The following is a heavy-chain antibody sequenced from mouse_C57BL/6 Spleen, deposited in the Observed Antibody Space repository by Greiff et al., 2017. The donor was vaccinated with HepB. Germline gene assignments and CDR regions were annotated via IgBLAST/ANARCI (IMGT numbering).Heavy chain of an antibody. J-gene: IGHJ4*01. CDR1: GYTFTSYW. Sequence: QVHVKQSGAELAKPGASVKLSCKASGYTFTSYWMHWVKQRPGQGLEWIGYINPSSGYTKYNQKFKDKATLTADKSSSTAYMQLSSLTYEDSAVYYCAPIYSNAMDYWGQGTSVTVSS. V-gene: IGHV1-7*01. CDR2: INPSSGYT. D-gene: IGHD2-1*01. CDR3: APIYSNAMDY.